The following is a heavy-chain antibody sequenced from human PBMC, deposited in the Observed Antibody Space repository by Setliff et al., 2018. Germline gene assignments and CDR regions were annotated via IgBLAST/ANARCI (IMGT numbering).Heavy chain of an antibody. CDR2: TSYSGTT. Sequence: SETLSLTCTVSGGSLRDSAIFWGWIRQPPGKGLEWIGSTSYSGTTYSNSSLKSRLSISVDTSKNQFSLRLTSVTAADTAVYFCARHSNTWPVDFWGQGTLVTVSS. CDR1: GGSLRDSAIF. J-gene: IGHJ4*02. V-gene: IGHV4-39*01. CDR3: ARHSNTWPVDF.